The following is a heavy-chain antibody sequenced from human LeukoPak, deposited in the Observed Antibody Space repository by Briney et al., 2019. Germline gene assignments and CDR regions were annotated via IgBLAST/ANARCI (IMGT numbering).Heavy chain of an antibody. D-gene: IGHD3-10*01. CDR3: ARPYGSGSYSAPQYYFGLAV. V-gene: IGHV3-21*01. J-gene: IGHJ6*04. CDR2: IRSRSRNM. CDR1: RFNFDTYS. Sequence: GGPLRLSCAASRFNFDTYSMNWVRQAPGKGLEWVSFIRSRSRNMSYTDSVKGRLTISRDKGENSLYLQMNSLRAEDTAVYYCARPYGSGSYSAPQYYFGLAVWGKGTTVIVSS.